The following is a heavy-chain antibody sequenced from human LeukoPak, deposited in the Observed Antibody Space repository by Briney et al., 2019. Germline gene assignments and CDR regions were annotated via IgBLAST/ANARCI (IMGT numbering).Heavy chain of an antibody. D-gene: IGHD3-3*01. CDR2: INPNSGGT. CDR3: AWTYYDFLYGMDV. V-gene: IGHV1-2*02. Sequence: ASVKVSCKASEYSFTGYYMHWVRQAPGQGLEWMGWINPNSGGTNYAQKFQGRVTMTRDTSISTAYMELSRLRSDDTAVYYCAWTYYDFLYGMDVWGQGTTVTVSS. J-gene: IGHJ6*02. CDR1: EYSFTGYY.